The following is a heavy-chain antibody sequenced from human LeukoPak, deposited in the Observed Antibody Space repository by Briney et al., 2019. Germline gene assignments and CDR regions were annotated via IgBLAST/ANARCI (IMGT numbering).Heavy chain of an antibody. D-gene: IGHD3-3*01. V-gene: IGHV1-8*01. CDR2: MNPNSGNT. J-gene: IGHJ4*02. CDR3: ARVPDDYDFWSEYYFDY. CDR1: GYTFTSYD. Sequence: ASVKVSCKASGYTFTSYDINWVRQATGQGVEWMGWMNPNSGNTGYAQKFQGGVTMTRHTPISTAYMELSSLRSEDTAVYYCARVPDDYDFWSEYYFDYWGQGTLVTVSS.